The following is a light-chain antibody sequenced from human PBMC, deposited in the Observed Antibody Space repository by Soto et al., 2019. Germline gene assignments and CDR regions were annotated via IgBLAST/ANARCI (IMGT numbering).Light chain of an antibody. J-gene: IGKJ5*01. Sequence: EIVLTQSPGTLSLSPGERATLSCRASQSVSSSYLAWYQQNPGQAPRLLIYGASSRATGIPDRFSGSGSGTDFTLTISRLEPEDFSVYYCQQYGSSPPITCGQGTRLEIK. CDR3: QQYGSSPPIT. CDR2: GAS. V-gene: IGKV3-20*01. CDR1: QSVSSSY.